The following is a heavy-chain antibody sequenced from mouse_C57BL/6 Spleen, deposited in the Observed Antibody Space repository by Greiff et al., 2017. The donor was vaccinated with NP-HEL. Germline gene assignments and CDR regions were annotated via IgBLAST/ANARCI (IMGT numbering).Heavy chain of an antibody. CDR3: AREGPGEKAWFAY. CDR2: IHPNSGST. V-gene: IGHV1-64*01. J-gene: IGHJ3*01. CDR1: GYTFTSYW. Sequence: QVQLQQPGAELVKPGASVKLSCKASGYTFTSYWMHWVKQRPGQGLEWIGMIHPNSGSTNYNEKFKSKATLTVDKSSSTAYMQLSSLTSEDSAVYYCAREGPGEKAWFAYWGQGTLVTVSA. D-gene: IGHD3-3*01.